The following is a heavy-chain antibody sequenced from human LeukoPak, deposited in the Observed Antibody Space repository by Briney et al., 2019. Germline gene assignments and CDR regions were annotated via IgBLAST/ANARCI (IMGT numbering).Heavy chain of an antibody. CDR2: ISYDGSNK. D-gene: IGHD5/OR15-5a*01. CDR3: AKSVSVGRYLDY. Sequence: GGSLRLSCAASGFTFSSYGMHWVRQAPGKGLEWVAVISYDGSNKYYANSVKGRFTISRDNSKTTLYLQVNSLRAEDTAVYYCAKSVSVGRYLDYWGQGTLVTVSS. CDR1: GFTFSSYG. J-gene: IGHJ4*02. V-gene: IGHV3-30*18.